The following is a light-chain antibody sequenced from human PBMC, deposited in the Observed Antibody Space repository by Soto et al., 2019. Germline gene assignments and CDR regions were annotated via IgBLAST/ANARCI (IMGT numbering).Light chain of an antibody. CDR1: SSNIGSNY. Sequence: QSVLTQPPSASGTPGQRVTISCSGSSSNIGSNYVYWYQQLPGTAPQLLIYKNNQRPSGVPDRFTGSKSGTSASLAISGLRSEDEADYYCAAWDDSLSGYVFGTGTKLNRP. J-gene: IGLJ1*01. CDR2: KNN. V-gene: IGLV1-47*01. CDR3: AAWDDSLSGYV.